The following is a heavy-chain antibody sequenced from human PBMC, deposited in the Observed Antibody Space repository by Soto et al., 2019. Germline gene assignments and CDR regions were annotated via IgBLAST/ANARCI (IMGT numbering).Heavy chain of an antibody. D-gene: IGHD6-19*01. V-gene: IGHV4-39*01. CDR1: GGSINSSSYF. CDR2: IYYSGST. Sequence: SETLSLTCSVSGGSINSSSYFWGRVRQPPGKGLEWIGSIYYSGSTYYNPSLRSRVTISVDTSKNQSSLKRSSATAADTAVFYCARHYSSGSRNWFDPWGQGTLVTVSS. J-gene: IGHJ5*02. CDR3: ARHYSSGSRNWFDP.